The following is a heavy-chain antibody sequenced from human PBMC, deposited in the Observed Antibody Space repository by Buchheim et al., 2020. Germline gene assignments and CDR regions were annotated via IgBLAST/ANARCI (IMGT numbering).Heavy chain of an antibody. Sequence: QVQLVESGGGVVQPGRSLRLSCAASGFTFSSYGMHWVRQAPGKGLEWVAVISYDGSNKYYADSVKGRFTISRDNSKTTLYLQMNSLRAEDTAVYYCAKDWYSGSYLGDYWGQGTL. CDR1: GFTFSSYG. CDR3: AKDWYSGSYLGDY. D-gene: IGHD1-26*01. J-gene: IGHJ4*02. CDR2: ISYDGSNK. V-gene: IGHV3-30*18.